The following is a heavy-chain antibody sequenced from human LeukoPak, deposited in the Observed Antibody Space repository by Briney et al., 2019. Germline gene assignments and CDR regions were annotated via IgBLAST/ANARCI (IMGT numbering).Heavy chain of an antibody. CDR3: AKDRLEYSSSGYYYMDV. V-gene: IGHV3-30*02. Sequence: GGSLRLSCAASGFTFSSHGMHWVRQAPGKGLEWVAFIRYDGSNKYFANYVKGRFTISRDNSKNTLYLQINSLRAEDTAVYYCAKDRLEYSSSGYYYMDVWGKGTTVTVSS. CDR1: GFTFSSHG. D-gene: IGHD6-6*01. CDR2: IRYDGSNK. J-gene: IGHJ6*03.